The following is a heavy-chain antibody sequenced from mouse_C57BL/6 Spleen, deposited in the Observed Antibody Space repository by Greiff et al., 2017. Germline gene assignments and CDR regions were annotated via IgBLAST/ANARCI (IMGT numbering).Heavy chain of an antibody. CDR1: GYTFTSYW. Sequence: QVQLQQSGAELVKPGASVKLSCKASGYTFTSYWMHWVKQRPGQGLEWIGMIHPNSGSTNYNEKFKSKATLTVDKSSSTAYMQLSSLTSEDSAVYYCAREPSMITFDYWGQGTTLTVSS. CDR2: IHPNSGST. V-gene: IGHV1-64*01. J-gene: IGHJ2*01. D-gene: IGHD2-4*01. CDR3: AREPSMITFDY.